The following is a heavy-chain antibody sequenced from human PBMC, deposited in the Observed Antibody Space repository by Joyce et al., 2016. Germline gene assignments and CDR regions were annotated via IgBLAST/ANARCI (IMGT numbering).Heavy chain of an antibody. CDR2: IRPVFGTP. CDR1: GGSFDKFS. Sequence: QVQVVQSGTEVTKPGSSVTVSCTASGGSFDKFSFDWVRQAPGRGLEWRGGIRPVFGTPIYAPKLKGRLTIIADDSTGTGHMEMSGLTSDDTALYYCALRTKIFTVVRPQVEALDVWGQGTMVIVS. V-gene: IGHV1-69*01. D-gene: IGHD3-3*01. J-gene: IGHJ6*02. CDR3: ALRTKIFTVVRPQVEALDV.